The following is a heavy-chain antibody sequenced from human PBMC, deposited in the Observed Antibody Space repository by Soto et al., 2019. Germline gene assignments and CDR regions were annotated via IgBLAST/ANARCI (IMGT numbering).Heavy chain of an antibody. CDR2: FDPEDGET. Sequence: ASVKVSCKVSGYTLTELSMHWLRQAPGKGLEWMGGFDPEDGETIYAQKFQGRVTMTKDTCTDTAYMELSSLRSEDTAVYYCATRGPNSTYGSGSSCYFDYWGQGTLVTVSS. D-gene: IGHD3-10*01. CDR3: ATRGPNSTYGSGSSCYFDY. CDR1: GYTLTELS. J-gene: IGHJ4*02. V-gene: IGHV1-24*01.